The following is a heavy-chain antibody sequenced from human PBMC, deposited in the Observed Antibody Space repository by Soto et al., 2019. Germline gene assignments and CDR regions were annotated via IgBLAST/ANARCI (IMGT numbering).Heavy chain of an antibody. J-gene: IGHJ4*01. CDR3: ARGVRAETYYNAFDY. D-gene: IGHD3-10*01. CDR1: GFSFKNYA. CDR2: ISHNDERNI. Sequence: QVQLVESGGGVVQPGSSLRLSCAASGFSFKNYAFHWVRQAPGKGLEWVALISHNDERNIFYADSVQGRFTISRDNFKNTVSLQMTSLRDEDTAVYHCARGVRAETYYNAFDYWGQGTQVTVSS. V-gene: IGHV3-30-3*01.